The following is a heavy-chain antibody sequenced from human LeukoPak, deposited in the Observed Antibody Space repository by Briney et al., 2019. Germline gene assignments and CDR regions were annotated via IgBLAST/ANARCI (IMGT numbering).Heavy chain of an antibody. CDR1: GFTFSSYG. Sequence: GGSLRLSCAASGFTFSSYGTHWVRQAPGKGLVWVSRINSDGSSTSYADSVKGRFTISRDNAKNTLYLQMNSLRAEDTAVYYCAREFGKTTGNDYWGQGTLVTVSS. D-gene: IGHD4-17*01. CDR2: INSDGSST. CDR3: AREFGKTTGNDY. V-gene: IGHV3-74*01. J-gene: IGHJ4*02.